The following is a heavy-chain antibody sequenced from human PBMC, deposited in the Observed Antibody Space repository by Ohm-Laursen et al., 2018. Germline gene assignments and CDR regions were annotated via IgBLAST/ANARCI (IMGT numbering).Heavy chain of an antibody. V-gene: IGHV4-59*01. CDR1: GGSINSNY. Sequence: GTLSLTCTVSGGSINSNYWSWIRQPPGKGLEWIGFIYYSGSTNYNPSLMSRVTISVDTSKNQLSLKLKSVTAADTAVYYCATLYGTGSNSDSWGQGTLVTVSS. J-gene: IGHJ4*02. D-gene: IGHD3-10*01. CDR3: ATLYGTGSNSDS. CDR2: IYYSGST.